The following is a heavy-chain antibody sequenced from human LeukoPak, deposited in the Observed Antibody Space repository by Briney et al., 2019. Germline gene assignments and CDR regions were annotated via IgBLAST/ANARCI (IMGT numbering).Heavy chain of an antibody. CDR1: GFTFSSYA. CDR3: AKVVVPAAIGFAFDI. Sequence: GGSLRLSCAASGFTFSSYAMSWVRQAPGKGLEWVSAISGSGGSTYYADSVKGRFTISRDNSKNTLYLQLNSLRAEGTAVYYCAKVVVPAAIGFAFDIWGQGTMVTVSS. J-gene: IGHJ3*02. CDR2: ISGSGGST. V-gene: IGHV3-23*01. D-gene: IGHD2-2*02.